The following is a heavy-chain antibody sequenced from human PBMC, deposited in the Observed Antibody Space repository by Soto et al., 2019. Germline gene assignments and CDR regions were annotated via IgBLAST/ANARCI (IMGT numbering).Heavy chain of an antibody. Sequence: SQTLSLTCAISGDTVSSNSAGWNWIRQSPSRGLEWLGRTYYRSKWYSDYGVSVKSRITINPDTSKNQFSLQLNSVTPEDTAVYYCARDEAIVVVPAAIVFDYWVQGTLVTVSS. J-gene: IGHJ4*02. V-gene: IGHV6-1*01. CDR2: TYYRSKWYS. CDR1: GDTVSSNSAG. CDR3: ARDEAIVVVPAAIVFDY. D-gene: IGHD2-2*01.